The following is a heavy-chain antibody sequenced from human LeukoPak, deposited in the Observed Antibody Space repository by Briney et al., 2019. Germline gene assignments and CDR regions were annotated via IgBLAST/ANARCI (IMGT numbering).Heavy chain of an antibody. Sequence: GGSLRLSCAASGFTFSSYAMHWVRQAPGKGLEWVAVISYDGSNKYYADSVKGRFTISRDNAKNSLYLQMNSLRAEDTAVYYCARVWAADWSYYDSSVDYWGQGTLVTVSS. CDR2: ISYDGSNK. CDR1: GFTFSSYA. CDR3: ARVWAADWSYYDSSVDY. J-gene: IGHJ4*02. D-gene: IGHD3-22*01. V-gene: IGHV3-30-3*01.